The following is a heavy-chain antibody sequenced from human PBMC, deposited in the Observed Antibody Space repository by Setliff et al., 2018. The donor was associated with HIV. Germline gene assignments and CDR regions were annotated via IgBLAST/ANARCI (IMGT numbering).Heavy chain of an antibody. D-gene: IGHD3-3*01. V-gene: IGHV1-18*01. J-gene: IGHJ4*02. CDR1: GYTFTSYG. CDR2: ISGYNGNT. Sequence: GASVKVSCKASGYTFTSYGISWVRQAPGQGLAWMGWISGYNGNTNYAQKFQGRLTMTTDTSPSTAYMERRGLRSNDTAVYYCARANAPYSNFWSFSYSLPYYFDYWGQGTLVTVSS. CDR3: ARANAPYSNFWSFSYSLPYYFDY.